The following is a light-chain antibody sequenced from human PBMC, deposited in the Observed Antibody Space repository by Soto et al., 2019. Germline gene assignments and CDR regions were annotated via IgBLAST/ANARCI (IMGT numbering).Light chain of an antibody. Sequence: DIQLTQSPSTLSASVGDRVTITCRTSHNINSWLAWYQQKPGKVPRLLIYDASNLESGVPSRFSGSAAGTEFTLTISSLQPDDFATYYCQHYNSYFGGGTKVDIK. CDR1: HNINSW. J-gene: IGKJ4*01. V-gene: IGKV1-5*01. CDR2: DAS. CDR3: QHYNSY.